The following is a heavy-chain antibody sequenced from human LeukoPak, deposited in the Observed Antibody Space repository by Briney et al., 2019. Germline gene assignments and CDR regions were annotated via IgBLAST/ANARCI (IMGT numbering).Heavy chain of an antibody. CDR3: PTDSPGY. CDR2: IRSKVNSYAT. J-gene: IGHJ4*02. Sequence: GGSLRLSCAASGFTFSGSGMHWVRQASGKGLEWVGRIRSKVNSYATAYAASVKGRFTISRDDSKNTAYLQMNSLKIEDTAVYYCPTDSPGYWGRGTLVTVSS. CDR1: GFTFSGSG. V-gene: IGHV3-73*01. D-gene: IGHD2-15*01.